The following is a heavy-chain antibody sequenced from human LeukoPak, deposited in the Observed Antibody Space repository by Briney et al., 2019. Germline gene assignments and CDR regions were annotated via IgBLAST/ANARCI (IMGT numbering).Heavy chain of an antibody. V-gene: IGHV4-31*03. Sequence: SETLSLTCTVSGGSISSGGYYWSWIRQHPGKGLEWIGYIYYSGSTYYNPSLKSRVTISVDTSKNQFSLKLSSVTAADTAVYYCARDIAVAATGGWSDPWGQGTLVTVSS. CDR2: IYYSGST. D-gene: IGHD6-19*01. J-gene: IGHJ5*02. CDR3: ARDIAVAATGGWSDP. CDR1: GGSISSGGYY.